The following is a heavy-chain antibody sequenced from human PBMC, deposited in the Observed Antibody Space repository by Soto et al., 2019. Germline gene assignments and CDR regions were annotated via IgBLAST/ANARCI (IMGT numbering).Heavy chain of an antibody. Sequence: QVQLVQSGAEVKKPGSSVKVSCKASGGTFSSYAISWVRQAPGQGLEWMGGIIPIFGTANYAQKFQGRVTITADDSTSTAYMELSSLRSEDTAGYYCASSVAKYYYYGMDVWGQGPTVTVSS. V-gene: IGHV1-69*12. D-gene: IGHD5-12*01. CDR1: GGTFSSYA. J-gene: IGHJ6*02. CDR2: IIPIFGTA. CDR3: ASSVAKYYYYGMDV.